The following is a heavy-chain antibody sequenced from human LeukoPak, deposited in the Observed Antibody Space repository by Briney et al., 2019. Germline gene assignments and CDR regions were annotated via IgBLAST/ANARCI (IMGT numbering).Heavy chain of an antibody. CDR3: ARGFWSRYYDY. J-gene: IGHJ4*02. CDR2: FHYSGST. D-gene: IGHD2-8*02. CDR1: GGSISSYY. Sequence: SETLSLTCTVSGGSISSYYWGWIRQSPGKGLEWIGSFHYSGSTSYNLSLKSRVTISVDSSKNQFSLRLSSVTAADTAVYYCARGFWSRYYDYWGQGTLVTVSS. V-gene: IGHV4-39*07.